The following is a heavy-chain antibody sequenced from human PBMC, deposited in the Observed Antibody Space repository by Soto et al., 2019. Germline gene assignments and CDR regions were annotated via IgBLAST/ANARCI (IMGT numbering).Heavy chain of an antibody. D-gene: IGHD3-16*01. Sequence: GGSPRLSCEASGFNFGDYAMSWVRQAPGQWLEWVSGISGSSSGTSYTDSVKGRFTISRDNSKNTVYLQMNSLSGEDTAMQYCARGHFGRTRSYVLSYDYCG. V-gene: IGHV3-23*01. CDR1: GFNFGDYA. CDR3: ARGHFGRTRSYVLSYDY. CDR2: ISGSSSGT. J-gene: IGHJ4*01.